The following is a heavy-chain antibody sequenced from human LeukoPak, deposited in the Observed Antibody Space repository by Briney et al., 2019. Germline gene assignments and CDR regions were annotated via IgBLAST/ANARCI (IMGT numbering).Heavy chain of an antibody. J-gene: IGHJ4*02. CDR3: AKYAPPTTVVTRYFDY. Sequence: GGSLRLSCAASGFTFSSYAMSWVRLAPGKGLEWVSSISGSGDSTYYADSVKGRFTISRDNSKNTLYLQMNSLRVEDTAVYYCAKYAPPTTVVTRYFDYWGQGTLVTVS. D-gene: IGHD4-11*01. CDR2: ISGSGDST. CDR1: GFTFSSYA. V-gene: IGHV3-23*01.